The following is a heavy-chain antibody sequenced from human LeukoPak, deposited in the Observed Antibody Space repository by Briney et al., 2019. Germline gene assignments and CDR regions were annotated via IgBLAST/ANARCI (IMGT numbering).Heavy chain of an antibody. CDR2: FTPLFGTA. D-gene: IGHD1-7*01. CDR1: GDTFNNYA. CDR3: TRGPVGTTHDS. Sequence: GASVKVSCKASGDTFNNYAVNWVRQAPGQGLEWMGAFTPLFGTANYAHNFQGRVTITADGSTSTAYMELTSLKSEDTAVYYCTRGPVGTTHDSWGQGTLVTVSS. V-gene: IGHV1-69*13. J-gene: IGHJ5*01.